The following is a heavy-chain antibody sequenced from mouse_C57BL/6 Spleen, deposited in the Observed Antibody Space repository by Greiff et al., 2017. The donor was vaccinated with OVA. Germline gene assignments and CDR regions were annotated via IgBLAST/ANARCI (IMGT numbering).Heavy chain of an antibody. CDR1: GYTFTGYW. CDR3: AKVCYDYDVGGYYAMDY. V-gene: IGHV1-9*01. J-gene: IGHJ4*01. CDR2: ILPGSGST. D-gene: IGHD2-4*01. Sequence: QVQLKQSGAELMKPGASVKLSCKATGYTFTGYWIEWVKQRPGHGLEWIGEILPGSGSTNYNEKFKGKATFTADTSSNTAYMQLSSLTTEDSAIYYCAKVCYDYDVGGYYAMDYWGQGTSVTVSS.